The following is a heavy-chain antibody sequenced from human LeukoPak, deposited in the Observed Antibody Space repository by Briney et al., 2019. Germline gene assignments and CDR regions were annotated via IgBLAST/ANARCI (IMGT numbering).Heavy chain of an antibody. CDR2: INSSSSTI. CDR3: ARDGRSGNFDK. CDR1: GFTFSSYS. J-gene: IGHJ4*02. D-gene: IGHD1-26*01. V-gene: IGHV3-48*04. Sequence: GGSLRLSCAASGFTFSSYSMNWVRQAPGKGLEWVSYINSSSSTIYYADSVKGRFTISRDTAKNTLYLQMNSLRAEDTAVYYCARDGRSGNFDKWGQGTLVSVSS.